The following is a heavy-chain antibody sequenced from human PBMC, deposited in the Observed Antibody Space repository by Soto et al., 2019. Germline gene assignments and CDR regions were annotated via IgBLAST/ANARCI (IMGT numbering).Heavy chain of an antibody. V-gene: IGHV3-23*01. Sequence: GGSLRLSCAASGFTFSSYAMSWVRQAPGKGLEWVSAISGSGGSTYYADSVKGRFTISRDNSKNTLYLQMNSLRAEDTAVYYCAKESIRSRYSSSWYGDYWGQGTLVTVSS. CDR3: AKESIRSRYSSSWYGDY. J-gene: IGHJ4*02. CDR1: GFTFSSYA. D-gene: IGHD6-13*01. CDR2: ISGSGGST.